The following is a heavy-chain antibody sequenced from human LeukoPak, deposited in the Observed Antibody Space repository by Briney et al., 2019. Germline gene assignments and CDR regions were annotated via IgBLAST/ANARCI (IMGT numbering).Heavy chain of an antibody. CDR3: ARDRGAYYLDY. V-gene: IGHV3-72*01. J-gene: IGHJ4*02. D-gene: IGHD3-10*01. CDR1: GFTFSDHY. Sequence: PGGSLRLSCAASGFTFSDHYMDWVRQAPGKGLEWAGRTRNKANSYTTEYAASVKGRFTISRDDSKNSLYLQMNSLKTEDTAVYYCARDRGAYYLDYWGQGTLVTVSS. CDR2: TRNKANSYTT.